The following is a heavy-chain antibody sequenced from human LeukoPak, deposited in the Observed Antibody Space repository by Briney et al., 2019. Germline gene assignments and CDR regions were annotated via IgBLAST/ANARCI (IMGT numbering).Heavy chain of an antibody. CDR1: GGSISSRSYY. Sequence: SETLSLTCTVSGGSISSRSYYWGWIRQPPGKGLEWIGSMYYSGNTYYNPSLKSRVTISVDTSKNQFSLKLSSVTAADTAVYYCARRNVVVPAAMARAFDIWGQGTMVTVSS. CDR2: MYYSGNT. D-gene: IGHD2-2*01. J-gene: IGHJ3*02. V-gene: IGHV4-39*01. CDR3: ARRNVVVPAAMARAFDI.